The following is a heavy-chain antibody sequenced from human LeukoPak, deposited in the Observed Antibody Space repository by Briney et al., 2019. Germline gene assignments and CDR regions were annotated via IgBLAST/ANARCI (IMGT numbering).Heavy chain of an antibody. D-gene: IGHD6-13*01. CDR3: ARSGSSSWYSQYYFDY. J-gene: IGHJ4*02. Sequence: ASVKVSCKASGYTFTSYAMHWVRQAPGQRLEWMGWINAGNGNTKYSQKFQGRVTITRDISASTAYMELSSLRSEDTAVYYCARSGSSSWYSQYYFDYWGQGTLVTVSS. CDR2: INAGNGNT. CDR1: GYTFTSYA. V-gene: IGHV1-3*01.